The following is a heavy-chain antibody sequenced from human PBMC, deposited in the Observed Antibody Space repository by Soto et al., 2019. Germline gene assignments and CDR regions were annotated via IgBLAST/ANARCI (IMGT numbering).Heavy chain of an antibody. CDR3: AKDLVRITMIVVVITRYYYYGMDV. J-gene: IGHJ6*02. CDR2: ISYDGSNK. CDR1: GFTFSSYG. V-gene: IGHV3-30*18. D-gene: IGHD3-22*01. Sequence: PGGSLRLSCAASGFTFSSYGMHWVRQAPGKGLEWVAVISYDGSNKYYADSVKGRFTISRDNSKNTLYLQMNSLRAEDTAVYYCAKDLVRITMIVVVITRYYYYGMDVWGQGTTVTVYS.